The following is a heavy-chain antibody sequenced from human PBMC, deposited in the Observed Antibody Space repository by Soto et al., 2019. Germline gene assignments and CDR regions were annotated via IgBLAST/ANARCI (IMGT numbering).Heavy chain of an antibody. V-gene: IGHV5-51*01. J-gene: IGHJ4*02. CDR2: IYPGDSDT. D-gene: IGHD3-22*01. CDR1: GDSFTRYW. CDR3: ARQGDSSGYYHYQFDY. Sequence: GESQKISCKGSGDSFTRYWIGSVRQMHGKGLEWMGIIYPGDSDTRYSPSFQGQVTISADKSISTAYLQWSSLKASDTAMYYCARQGDSSGYYHYQFDYWGQGTLVTVSS.